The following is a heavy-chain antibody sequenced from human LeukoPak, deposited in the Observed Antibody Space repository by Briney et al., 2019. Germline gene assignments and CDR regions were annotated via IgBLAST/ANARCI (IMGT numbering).Heavy chain of an antibody. V-gene: IGHV3-30*02. D-gene: IGHD6-19*01. CDR1: GFTFSSYG. J-gene: IGHJ4*02. CDR2: IRYDGSNK. CDR3: ARFETVAAKPLEY. Sequence: PGGSLRLSCAASGFTFSSYGMHWVRQAPGKGLEWVAFIRYDGSNKYYADSVKGRFTISRDNARNSLYLQMNSLRAEDTAVYYCARFETVAAKPLEYWGQGTLVTVSS.